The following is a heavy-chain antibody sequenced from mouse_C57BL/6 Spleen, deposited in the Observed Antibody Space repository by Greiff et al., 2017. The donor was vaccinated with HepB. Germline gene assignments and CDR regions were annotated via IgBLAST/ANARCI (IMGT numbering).Heavy chain of an antibody. J-gene: IGHJ2*01. Sequence: EVKVVESGGGLVKPGGSLKLSCAASGFTFSDYGMHWVRQAPEKGLEWVAYISSGSSTIYYADTVKGRFTISRDNAKNTLFLQMTSLRSEDTAMYYCARTHYYGSRGGYFDYWGQGTTLTVS. D-gene: IGHD1-1*01. CDR2: ISSGSSTI. V-gene: IGHV5-17*01. CDR3: ARTHYYGSRGGYFDY. CDR1: GFTFSDYG.